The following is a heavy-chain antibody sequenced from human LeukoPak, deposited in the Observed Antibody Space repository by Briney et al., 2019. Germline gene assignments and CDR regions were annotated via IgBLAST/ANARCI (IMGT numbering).Heavy chain of an antibody. CDR3: ASLHDIVVIPDATIDY. V-gene: IGHV3-21*01. CDR1: GFTFGRYS. D-gene: IGHD2-2*01. Sequence: GGSLRLSCTASGFTFGRYSMNWVRQAPGKGLEWVSCISSSSTYIYCADSVKGRFTISRDNAKNSLYLQMNSLRAEDTAVYYCASLHDIVVIPDATIDYWGQGTLVTVSS. J-gene: IGHJ4*02. CDR2: ISSSSTYI.